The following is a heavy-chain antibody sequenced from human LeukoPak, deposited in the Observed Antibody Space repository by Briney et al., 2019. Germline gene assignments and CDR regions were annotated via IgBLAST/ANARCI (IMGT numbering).Heavy chain of an antibody. D-gene: IGHD3-16*01. J-gene: IGHJ4*02. CDR2: ISSSMIYI. CDR1: GFTFNTYS. Sequence: GGSLRLSCAASGFTFNTYSMNWVRQAPGKGLEWVSSISSSMIYIYYADSVKGRFTISRDNAKNSLYLQMNSLRAEDTAVYYCARESHTFTYFDYWGQGTLVTVSS. V-gene: IGHV3-21*01. CDR3: ARESHTFTYFDY.